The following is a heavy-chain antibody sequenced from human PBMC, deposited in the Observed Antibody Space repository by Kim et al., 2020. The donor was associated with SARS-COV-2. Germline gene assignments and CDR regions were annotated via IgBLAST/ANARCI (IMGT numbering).Heavy chain of an antibody. CDR3: TTYGDYPG. J-gene: IGHJ4*02. D-gene: IGHD4-17*01. CDR2: IRSKANSYAT. CDR1: GFTFSGSA. Sequence: GGSLRLSCAASGFTFSGSAMHWVRQASGKGLEWVGRIRSKANSYATAYAASVKGRFTISRDDSRNTADLQMNSTKSEDTAVYFCTTYGDYPGWGQGTLVTVSS. V-gene: IGHV3-73*01.